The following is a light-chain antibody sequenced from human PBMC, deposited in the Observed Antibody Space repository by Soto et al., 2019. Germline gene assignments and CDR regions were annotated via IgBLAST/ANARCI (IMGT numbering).Light chain of an antibody. CDR1: QSVGSK. CDR3: HQYNHWLTWT. V-gene: IGKV3-15*01. Sequence: EIVMTQSPATLSLSPGQRATLSCRASQSVGSKLAWYQQRPGQAPRLLIYSASTRATGIPARFSGSGSGTEFTLTISSLQSEDFAVYYCHQYNHWLTWTFGQGTKVDIK. J-gene: IGKJ1*01. CDR2: SAS.